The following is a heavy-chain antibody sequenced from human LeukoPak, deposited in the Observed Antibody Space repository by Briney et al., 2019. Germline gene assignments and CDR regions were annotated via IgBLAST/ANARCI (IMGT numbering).Heavy chain of an antibody. CDR2: INPNSGGT. J-gene: IGHJ4*02. CDR1: GYSFTDYH. CDR3: ARRGLAAAGLYYFDY. V-gene: IGHV1-2*02. D-gene: IGHD6-13*01. Sequence: ASVRVSCKASGYSFTDYHLHWVRQAPGQGLEWMGWINPNSGGTNYAQKFQGRVTMTRDTSISTAYMELSRLRSDDTAVYYCARRGLAAAGLYYFDYWGQGTLVTVSS.